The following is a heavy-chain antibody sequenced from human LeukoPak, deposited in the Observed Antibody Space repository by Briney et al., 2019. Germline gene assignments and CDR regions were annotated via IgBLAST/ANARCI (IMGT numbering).Heavy chain of an antibody. CDR3: ATGPPSQYCSSTSCYYNYFDY. CDR1: GYTLTELS. V-gene: IGHV1-24*01. J-gene: IGHJ4*02. Sequence: ASVKVSCKVSGYTLTELSMRWVRQAPGKGREWMGGVHPEDGETVYAQKFQGRVTMTEDTSTDTAYMELSSLRSEDTAVYYCATGPPSQYCSSTSCYYNYFDYWGQGTLVTVSS. CDR2: VHPEDGET. D-gene: IGHD2-2*01.